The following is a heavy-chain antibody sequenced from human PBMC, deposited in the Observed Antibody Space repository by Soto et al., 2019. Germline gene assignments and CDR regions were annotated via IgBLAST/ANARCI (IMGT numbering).Heavy chain of an antibody. J-gene: IGHJ5*02. CDR1: GASVSSGSYY. V-gene: IGHV4-61*01. Sequence: PSETLSLTCTVSGASVSSGSYYWGWIRQAPGRGLDWMGYMYYSGNTNYSPSLKSRVTISIDTSKNQFSLKLTSVTAAETAVYYCARDRGMAARIQLDPWGQGTLVTVSS. D-gene: IGHD6-6*01. CDR3: ARDRGMAARIQLDP. CDR2: MYYSGNT.